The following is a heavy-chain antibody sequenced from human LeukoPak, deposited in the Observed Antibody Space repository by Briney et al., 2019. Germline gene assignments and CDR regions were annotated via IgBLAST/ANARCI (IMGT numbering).Heavy chain of an antibody. Sequence: ASVKVSCKASGYTFTGYYMHWVRQAPGQGLEWMGWINPNCGGTNYAQKFQGRVTMTRDTSTSTAYMELSRLRSDDTAVYYCARGGGYCSSTSCLDYWGQGTLVTVSS. J-gene: IGHJ4*02. V-gene: IGHV1-2*02. CDR3: ARGGGYCSSTSCLDY. D-gene: IGHD2-2*01. CDR2: INPNCGGT. CDR1: GYTFTGYY.